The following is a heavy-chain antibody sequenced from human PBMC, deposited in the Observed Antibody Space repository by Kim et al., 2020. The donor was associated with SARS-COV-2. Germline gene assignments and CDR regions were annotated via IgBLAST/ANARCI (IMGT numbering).Heavy chain of an antibody. D-gene: IGHD2-15*01. J-gene: IGHJ2*01. Sequence: GRFTISRDNAKNTLYLQMNSLRAEDTAVYYCARLYCSGGTCYRGSGYFDLWGRGTLVTVSS. V-gene: IGHV3-74*01. CDR3: ARLYCSGGTCYRGSGYFDL.